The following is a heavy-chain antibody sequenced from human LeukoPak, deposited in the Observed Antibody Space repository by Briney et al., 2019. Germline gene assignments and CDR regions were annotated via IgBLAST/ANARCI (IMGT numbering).Heavy chain of an antibody. D-gene: IGHD3-3*01. CDR1: GFLFSNYW. J-gene: IGHJ4*02. CDR3: ARDRGLRFLEWLPYDY. CDR2: IKPDGTEK. V-gene: IGHV3-7*03. Sequence: GGSLRLSCAASGFLFSNYWMSWVRQAPGKGLEWVANIKPDGTEKYYVDSLKGRFTISRDSAKNSLYLQMNSLRAEDTAVYYCARDRGLRFLEWLPYDYWGQGTLVTVSS.